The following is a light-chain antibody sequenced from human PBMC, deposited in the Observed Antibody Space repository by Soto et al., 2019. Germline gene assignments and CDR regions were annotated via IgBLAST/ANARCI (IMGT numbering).Light chain of an antibody. J-gene: IGKJ1*01. CDR1: ENVSTNY. CDR2: GAS. Sequence: EIVLTQSPGTLSLSPGERATLSCRASENVSTNYLAWYQQKPGQAPRLLIYGASSRATGIPDRFSGTGFGTDFTLTISRLEPADFAVYYCQQYASSPWTFGQGTKVDIK. V-gene: IGKV3-20*01. CDR3: QQYASSPWT.